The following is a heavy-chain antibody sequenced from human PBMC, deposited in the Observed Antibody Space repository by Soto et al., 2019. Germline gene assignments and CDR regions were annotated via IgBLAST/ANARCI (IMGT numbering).Heavy chain of an antibody. CDR1: GGTSSNFV. CDR3: ARPKRSGYDRSDSYYHTMDV. Sequence: QMQLVQSGTEVKKSGSSVKVSCKASGGTSSNFVISWVRQAPGQGLEWLGGILPMFGAVKYAQKFQDRLTITADRSTQTAAMELGSLRSEDTAVYYCARPKRSGYDRSDSYYHTMDVWGHGTTVTVS. D-gene: IGHD3-22*01. V-gene: IGHV1-69*06. CDR2: ILPMFGAV. J-gene: IGHJ6*02.